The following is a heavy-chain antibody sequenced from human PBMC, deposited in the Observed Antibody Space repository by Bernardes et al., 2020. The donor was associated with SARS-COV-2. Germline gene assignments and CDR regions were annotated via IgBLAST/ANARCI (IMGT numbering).Heavy chain of an antibody. J-gene: IGHJ6*02. Sequence: ASVKVSCKASGYTFTSYGISWVRQAPGQGLEWMGWISAYNGNTNYAQKLQGRVTMTTDTSTSTAYMELRSLRSDDTAVYYCAREGFRESSREFVYYGMDVWGQATTVTVSS. D-gene: IGHD3-10*01. CDR3: AREGFRESSREFVYYGMDV. CDR1: GYTFTSYG. V-gene: IGHV1-18*01. CDR2: ISAYNGNT.